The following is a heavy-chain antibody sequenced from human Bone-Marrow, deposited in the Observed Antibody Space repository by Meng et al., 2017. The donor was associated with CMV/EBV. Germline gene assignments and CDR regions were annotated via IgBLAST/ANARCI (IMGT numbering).Heavy chain of an antibody. Sequence: SETLSLTCAVSGGSISSSNYYWGWLRQPPGKGLEWIGSIYCSGSNYYNPYLKSRVTISVDTSKNQFHLKMISVNDADTAGYYCAGRRRAALVSPFWYYYGMDVWGQGTTVTVSS. CDR2: IYCSGSN. CDR3: AGRRRAALVSPFWYYYGMDV. V-gene: IGHV4-39*01. J-gene: IGHJ6*02. D-gene: IGHD3-3*01. CDR1: GGSISSSNYY.